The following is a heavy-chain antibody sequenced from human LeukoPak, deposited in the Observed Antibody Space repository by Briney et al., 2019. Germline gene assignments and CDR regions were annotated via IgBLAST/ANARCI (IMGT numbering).Heavy chain of an antibody. Sequence: PGGSLRLSCAASGFTFSIYAMSWVRQAPGKGLEWVSAISGSGSTYYADSVKGRFTIFRDNAKNTLYLQMNSLRAEDTAVYYCARDDYGLDIWGQGTMVTVSS. CDR2: ISGSGST. CDR3: ARDDYGLDI. V-gene: IGHV3-23*01. D-gene: IGHD4/OR15-4a*01. CDR1: GFTFSIYA. J-gene: IGHJ3*02.